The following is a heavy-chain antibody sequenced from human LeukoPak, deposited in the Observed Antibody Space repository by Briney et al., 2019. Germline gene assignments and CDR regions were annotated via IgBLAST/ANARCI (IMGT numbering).Heavy chain of an antibody. V-gene: IGHV1-69*13. D-gene: IGHD7-27*01. Sequence: SVKVSCKASGGTFSSYAISWVRQAPGQGLEWMGGIIPIFGTANYAQKFQGRVTITADESTSTAYMELSSLRSEDTAVYYCARAGEANWGSGRYDYWGQGTLVTVSS. J-gene: IGHJ4*02. CDR3: ARAGEANWGSGRYDY. CDR2: IIPIFGTA. CDR1: GGTFSSYA.